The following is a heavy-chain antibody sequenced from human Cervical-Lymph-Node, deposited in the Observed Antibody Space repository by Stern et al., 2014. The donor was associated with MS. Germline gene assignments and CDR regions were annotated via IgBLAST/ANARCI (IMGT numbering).Heavy chain of an antibody. CDR2: IRSQAYGAAP. D-gene: IGHD5-18*01. Sequence: EMQLVESGGGLIQPGRSLRLSCTTSGFTFGDYTVTWFRQAPGKGLEWVGFIRSQAYGAAPEYAASVITRFTISRDDSKSIAYLQMNSLKTEDTAVYFCNVGRVGYIYAPTDNWGQGTLVTVSS. J-gene: IGHJ4*02. CDR3: NVGRVGYIYAPTDN. CDR1: GFTFGDYT. V-gene: IGHV3-49*03.